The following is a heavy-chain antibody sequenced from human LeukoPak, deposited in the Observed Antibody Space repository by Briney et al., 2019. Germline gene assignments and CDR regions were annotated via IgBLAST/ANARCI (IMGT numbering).Heavy chain of an antibody. V-gene: IGHV4-59*12. CDR2: IYYSGTT. Sequence: SETLSLTCTVSGGSISNYYWSWIRQPPGKGLEWIGYIYYSGTTNYNPSLKSRVTISVDTSKNHFSLKLSSVTAADTAVYYCARERGGYYDTSGDAFDIWGQGTMVTVSS. CDR3: ARERGGYYDTSGDAFDI. CDR1: GGSISNYY. J-gene: IGHJ3*02. D-gene: IGHD3-22*01.